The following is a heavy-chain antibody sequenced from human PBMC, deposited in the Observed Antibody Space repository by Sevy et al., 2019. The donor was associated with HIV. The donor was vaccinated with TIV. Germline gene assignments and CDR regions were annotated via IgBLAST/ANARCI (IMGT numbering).Heavy chain of an antibody. CDR3: ASRVMGYAFDI. CDR2: IKQDGSEK. CDR1: GFTFSSYW. J-gene: IGHJ3*02. V-gene: IGHV3-7*01. Sequence: GGSLRLSCAASGFTFSSYWMSWVRQAPGKGLEWVANIKQDGSEKYYVDSVKGRFTITRDNAKNSLYLQMNSLRAEDTAVYYCASRVMGYAFDIWGQGTMVTVSS. D-gene: IGHD3-16*01.